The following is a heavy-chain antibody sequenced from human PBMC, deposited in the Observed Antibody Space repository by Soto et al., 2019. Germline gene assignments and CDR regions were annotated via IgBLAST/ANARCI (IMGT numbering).Heavy chain of an antibody. D-gene: IGHD3-10*01. CDR3: ARGSNWHNWFDP. Sequence: NPSETLSLTCTVSGGSISSYYWSWIRQPPGKGLEWIGYIYYNGSTNYNPSLKSRVTISVDASKNQFSLKLNSVTAADTAVYSCARGSNWHNWFDPWGQGTQVTVSS. CDR1: GGSISSYY. J-gene: IGHJ5*02. V-gene: IGHV4-59*01. CDR2: IYYNGST.